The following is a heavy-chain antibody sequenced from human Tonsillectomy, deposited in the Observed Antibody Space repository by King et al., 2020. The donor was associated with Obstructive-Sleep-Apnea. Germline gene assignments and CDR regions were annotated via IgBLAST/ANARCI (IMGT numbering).Heavy chain of an antibody. J-gene: IGHJ4*01. CDR2: IWHDGSNK. CDR3: AKGDYGGTLVN. D-gene: IGHD4-23*01. CDR1: GFSFSDSG. V-gene: IGHV3-33*06. Sequence: VQLVESGGGVVQPGRSLRLSCVASGFSFSDSGMHWVRQAPGKGLEWVAVIWHDGSNKYYADSVKGRFTISRDNSKNALYLEMNTLRAEDTALYYCAKGDYGGTLVNWGHGTLLTVSS.